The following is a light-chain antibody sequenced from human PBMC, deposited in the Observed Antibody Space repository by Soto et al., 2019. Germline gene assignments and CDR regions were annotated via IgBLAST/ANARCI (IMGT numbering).Light chain of an antibody. Sequence: DIQMTQSPSSLSAFVGDRVTITCRASQSFGNYLNWYQQKPETAPKLLIYAGSSLQTGVPSRFSGSGSGTVFTLTITSLQPEDFATYYCQHSYTTPYTFGQGTKLEI. J-gene: IGKJ2*01. V-gene: IGKV1-39*01. CDR2: AGS. CDR3: QHSYTTPYT. CDR1: QSFGNY.